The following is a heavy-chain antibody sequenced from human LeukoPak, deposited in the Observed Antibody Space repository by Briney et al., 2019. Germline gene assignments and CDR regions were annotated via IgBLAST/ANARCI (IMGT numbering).Heavy chain of an antibody. CDR2: IGRSGSTI. J-gene: IGHJ3*02. CDR3: ARPEGLQLSLEPFDI. Sequence: PGGSLRLSCAASGFSFSSYEMNWVRQAPGKGPEWVSYIGRSGSTIYYADSVKGRFTISRDNAKNSLHLQMNSLRVEDTAVYYCARPEGLQLSLEPFDIWGQGTMVTVSS. D-gene: IGHD2-2*01. CDR1: GFSFSSYE. V-gene: IGHV3-48*03.